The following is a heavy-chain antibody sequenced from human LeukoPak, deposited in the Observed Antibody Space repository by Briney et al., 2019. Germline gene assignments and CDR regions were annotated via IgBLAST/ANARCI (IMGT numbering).Heavy chain of an antibody. CDR3: ARVPSRMVRGVITHIDY. Sequence: PGGSLRLSCAASGFTFSSYAMHWVRQAPGKGLEWVAVISYDGSNKYYADSVKGRFTISRDNSKNTLYLQMNSLRAEDTAVYYCARVPSRMVRGVITHIDYWGQGTLVTVSS. CDR1: GFTFSSYA. V-gene: IGHV3-30-3*01. CDR2: ISYDGSNK. D-gene: IGHD3-10*01. J-gene: IGHJ4*02.